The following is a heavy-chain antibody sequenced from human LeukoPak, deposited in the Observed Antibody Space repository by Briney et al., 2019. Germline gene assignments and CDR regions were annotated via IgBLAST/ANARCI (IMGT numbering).Heavy chain of an antibody. J-gene: IGHJ4*02. CDR3: VKDHTGKEDK. CDR2: IDPYETPTTT. D-gene: IGHD1-1*01. CDR1: GFTFGSFW. Sequence: GGSLRLSCAASGFTFGSFWMHWVRQVPGKGLVWVSRIDPYETPTTTTYADSVRGRFTISRDNAKNTLYLQMNSLRVEGTAVYYCVKDHTGKEDKWGQGTLVTVSS. V-gene: IGHV3-74*03.